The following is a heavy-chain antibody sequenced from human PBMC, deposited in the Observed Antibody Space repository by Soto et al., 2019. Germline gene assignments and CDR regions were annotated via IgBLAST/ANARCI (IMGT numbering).Heavy chain of an antibody. CDR3: ARVRVIRGVIPSHFGL. CDR2: IIPLYGTV. J-gene: IGHJ4*02. V-gene: IGHV1-69*06. CDR1: GGTFNSYG. D-gene: IGHD3-10*01. Sequence: QDHLAQSGAEVKKPGSSVTVSCKASGGTFNSYGISWVRQAPGQGLDWMGVIIPLYGTVNYAQKFQGRVSITANTPTSTAYMDLSILTSDDTAVYYCARVRVIRGVIPSHFGLWGQGTLVTVSS.